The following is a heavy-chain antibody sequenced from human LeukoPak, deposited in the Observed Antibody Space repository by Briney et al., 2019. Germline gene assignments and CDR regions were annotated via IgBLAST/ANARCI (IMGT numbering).Heavy chain of an antibody. CDR1: GFTFSSYS. CDR3: ARDRQQLAWFDP. D-gene: IGHD6-13*01. Sequence: GSLRLSCAASGFTFSSYSMNWVRQAPGKGLEWVSSISSSSSYIYYADSVKGRFTISRDNAKNSLYLQMNSLRAEDTAVYYCARDRQQLAWFDPWGQGTLVTVSS. J-gene: IGHJ5*02. CDR2: ISSSSSYI. V-gene: IGHV3-21*01.